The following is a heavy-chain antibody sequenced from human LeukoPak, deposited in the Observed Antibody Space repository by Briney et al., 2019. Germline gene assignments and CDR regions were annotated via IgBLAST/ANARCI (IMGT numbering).Heavy chain of an antibody. D-gene: IGHD4-23*01. V-gene: IGHV3-48*03. CDR3: ASTPVGGDYFDY. CDR1: GCTFSSYE. J-gene: IGHJ4*02. Sequence: GGSLRLSCAASGCTFSSYEMNWVRQAPGKGLEWVSYISSSGSTIYYADSVKGRFTISRDNAKNSLYLQMNSLRAEDTAVYYCASTPVGGDYFDYWGQGTLVTVSS. CDR2: ISSSGSTI.